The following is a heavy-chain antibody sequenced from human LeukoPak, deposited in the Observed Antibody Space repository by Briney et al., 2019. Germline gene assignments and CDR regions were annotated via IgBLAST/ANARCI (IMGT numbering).Heavy chain of an antibody. J-gene: IGHJ4*02. D-gene: IGHD5-12*01. CDR3: ARGDSGYDYLSPFDY. CDR2: IKQDGSEK. Sequence: GGSLRLSCAASGFTFSSYWMSWVRQAPGKGLEWVANIKQDGSEKYYVDSVKGRFTISRDNAKNSLYLQMNSLRAEDTAVYYCARGDSGYDYLSPFDYWGQGTLVTVSS. V-gene: IGHV3-7*01. CDR1: GFTFSSYW.